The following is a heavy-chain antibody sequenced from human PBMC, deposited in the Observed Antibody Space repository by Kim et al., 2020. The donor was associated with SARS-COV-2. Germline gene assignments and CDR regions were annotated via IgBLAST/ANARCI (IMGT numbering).Heavy chain of an antibody. V-gene: IGHV1-46*01. CDR2: INPSGAFT. D-gene: IGHD6-25*01. Sequence: ASVKVSCKASGFTFTNYFMHWVRQAPGQGLEWMGTINPSGAFTLFTQKYQGRVIITKDTSTSTVYMEVSSLRSEDTAVCFCAREAALIAAPQKNFDYGGQGTLVTVSS. CDR3: AREAALIAAPQKNFDY. J-gene: IGHJ4*02. CDR1: GFTFTNYF.